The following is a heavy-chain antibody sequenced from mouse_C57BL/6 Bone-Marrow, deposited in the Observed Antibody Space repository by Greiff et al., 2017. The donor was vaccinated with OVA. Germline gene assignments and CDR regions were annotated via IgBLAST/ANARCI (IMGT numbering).Heavy chain of an antibody. CDR1: GYSFTGYY. Sequence: VQLQQSGPELVKPGASVKISCKASGYSFTGYYMNWVKQSPEKSLEWIGEINPSNGGTTYNQKFKAKATLTVDKSSSTAYMQLKSLTSEDSAVYYCATNWYFDVWGTGTTVTVSS. V-gene: IGHV1-42*01. CDR2: INPSNGGT. CDR3: ATNWYFDV. J-gene: IGHJ1*03.